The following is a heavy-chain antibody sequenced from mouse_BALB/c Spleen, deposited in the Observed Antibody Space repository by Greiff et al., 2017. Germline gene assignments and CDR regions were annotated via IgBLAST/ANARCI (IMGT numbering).Heavy chain of an antibody. CDR2: INPYNDGT. D-gene: IGHD2-4*01. Sequence: VQLKQSGPELVKPGASVKMSCKASGYTFTSYVMHWVKQKPGQGLEWIGYINPYNDGTKYNEKFKGKATLTSDKSSSTAYMELSSLTSEDSAVYYCARVYDYDDGYAMDYWGQGTSVTVS. CDR1: GYTFTSYV. V-gene: IGHV1-14*01. CDR3: ARVYDYDDGYAMDY. J-gene: IGHJ4*01.